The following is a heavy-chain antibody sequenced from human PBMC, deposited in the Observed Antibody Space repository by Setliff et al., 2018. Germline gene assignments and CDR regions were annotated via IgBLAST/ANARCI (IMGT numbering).Heavy chain of an antibody. J-gene: IGHJ4*02. CDR1: GFTFSSYS. CDR3: ARDPYYYDSSGYYYRNY. V-gene: IGHV3-48*01. D-gene: IGHD3-22*01. Sequence: PGGSLRLSCAASGFTFSSYSMNWVRQAPGKGLEWVSYISSSSSTIYYADSVKGRFTISRDNAKNSLYLQMNSLRAEDTAVYYCARDPYYYDSSGYYYRNYWGQGTLVTVSS. CDR2: ISSSSSTI.